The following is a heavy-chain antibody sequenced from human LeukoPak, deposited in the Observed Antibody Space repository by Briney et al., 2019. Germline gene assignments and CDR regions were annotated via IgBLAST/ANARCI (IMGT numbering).Heavy chain of an antibody. CDR3: ARRNQNEWELLAYYYYMDV. V-gene: IGHV3-11*01. D-gene: IGHD1-26*01. Sequence: GGSLRLSCAASGFTFSDYYMSWIRQAPGKGLEWVSYISSSGSTIYYADSVKGRFTISRDNAKNSLYLQMNSLRAEDTAVYYCARRNQNEWELLAYYYYMDVWGKGTTVTISS. J-gene: IGHJ6*03. CDR2: ISSSGSTI. CDR1: GFTFSDYY.